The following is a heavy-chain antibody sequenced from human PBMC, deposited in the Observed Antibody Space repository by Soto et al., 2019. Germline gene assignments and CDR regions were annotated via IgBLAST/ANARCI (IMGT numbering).Heavy chain of an antibody. CDR3: ARDNGVGP. V-gene: IGHV4-30-4*01. Sequence: QVQLQESGPGLVKPSRTLSLTCTVSGGSISSGDYYWSWIRQPPGKGLEWIGYIYDSGSTYYNSSLKSRVNITLDTSKNHFSLKLTSVTAADTAVYYCARDNGVGPWGQGTLVTVSS. CDR1: GGSISSGDYY. J-gene: IGHJ5*02. D-gene: IGHD2-8*01. CDR2: IYDSGST.